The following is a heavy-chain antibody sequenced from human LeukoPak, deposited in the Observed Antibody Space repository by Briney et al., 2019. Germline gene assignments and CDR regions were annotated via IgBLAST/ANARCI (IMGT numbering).Heavy chain of an antibody. V-gene: IGHV3-30*18. CDR3: AKDPGGELPILYYYYGMDV. J-gene: IGHJ6*02. D-gene: IGHD1-26*01. CDR1: GFTFSSYG. Sequence: PGRSLRLSCAASGFTFSSYGMHWVRQAPGKGLEWVAVISYDGSNKYYADSVKGRFTIPRDNSKTTLYLQMNSMRAEDTAVYYCAKDPGGELPILYYYYGMDVWGQGTTVTVSS. CDR2: ISYDGSNK.